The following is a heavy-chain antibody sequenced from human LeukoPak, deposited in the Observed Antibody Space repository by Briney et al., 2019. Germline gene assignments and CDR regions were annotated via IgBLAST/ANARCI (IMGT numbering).Heavy chain of an antibody. CDR2: ISGSGGST. CDR1: GFTFSSYA. V-gene: IGHV3-23*01. Sequence: GGSLRLPCAASGFTFSSYAMSWVRQAPGKGLEWVSAISGSGGSTYYADSVKGRFTISRDNSKNTLYLQMNSLRAEDTAVYYCASPYDILTGYLYYMDVWGKGTTVTVSS. J-gene: IGHJ6*03. D-gene: IGHD3-9*01. CDR3: ASPYDILTGYLYYMDV.